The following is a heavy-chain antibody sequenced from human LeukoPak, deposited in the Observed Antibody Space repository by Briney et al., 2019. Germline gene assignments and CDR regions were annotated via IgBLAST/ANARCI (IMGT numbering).Heavy chain of an antibody. J-gene: IGHJ6*03. D-gene: IGHD4-17*01. V-gene: IGHV4-59*01. Sequence: TSETLSLTCTVSGGSISSYYWSWIRQPPGKGLEWIGYIYYSGSTNYNPSLKSRVTISVDTSKNQFSLKLSSVTAADTAVYYCARGATVTSGYYYYYYYMDVWGKGTTVTVSS. CDR2: IYYSGST. CDR3: ARGATVTSGYYYYYYYMDV. CDR1: GGSISSYY.